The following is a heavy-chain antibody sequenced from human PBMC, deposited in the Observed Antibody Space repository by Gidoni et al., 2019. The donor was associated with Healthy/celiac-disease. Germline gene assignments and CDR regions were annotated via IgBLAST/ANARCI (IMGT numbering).Heavy chain of an antibody. J-gene: IGHJ5*02. Sequence: EVRLAESGGGLVQPGGSMRLSCADSVFPLRSYWMHWVVQAPGKGLVWVSRINSDGSSTSYADSVKGRFTISRDNAKNTLYLQMNSLRAEDTAVYYCARDRGPHDYGPHSLDPWGQGTLVTVSS. V-gene: IGHV3-74*01. CDR1: VFPLRSYW. D-gene: IGHD4-17*01. CDR3: ARDRGPHDYGPHSLDP. CDR2: INSDGSST.